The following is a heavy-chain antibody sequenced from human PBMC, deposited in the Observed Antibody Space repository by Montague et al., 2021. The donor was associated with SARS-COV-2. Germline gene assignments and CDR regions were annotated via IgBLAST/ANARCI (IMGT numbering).Heavy chain of an antibody. CDR2: INHRGST. CDR3: ARGRQHINMVVVVVTGGEYYFDF. V-gene: IGHV4-34*01. Sequence: SETLSLTCAVYDGSFSDYSWTWIRQPPGKGLEWIGEINHRGSTNYNPSLKSRVTISVDTSKNQFSLKMTSVTAADTAVYYCARGRQHINMVVVVVTGGEYYFDFWGQGILVAASS. CDR1: DGSFSDYS. J-gene: IGHJ4*02. D-gene: IGHD3-22*01.